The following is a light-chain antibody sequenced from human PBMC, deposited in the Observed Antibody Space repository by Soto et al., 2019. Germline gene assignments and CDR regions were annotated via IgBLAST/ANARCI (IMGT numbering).Light chain of an antibody. V-gene: IGLV2-23*02. CDR3: CSYAGSSTFPYV. Sequence: QSVLTQPASVSGSPGQPITISSIGTRMEVGSYNLVSWYQNHPGKAPKIMIYEVSKRPSGVSNRFSGSKSGNTASLTISWLQAEDEVDYYCCSYAGSSTFPYVFGTGTKLTVL. CDR2: EVS. J-gene: IGLJ1*01. CDR1: RMEVGSYNL.